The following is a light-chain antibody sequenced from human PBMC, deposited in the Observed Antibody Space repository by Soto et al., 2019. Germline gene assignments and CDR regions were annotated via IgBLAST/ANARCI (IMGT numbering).Light chain of an antibody. CDR1: QSVSSSY. Sequence: EIVLTQSPGTLSLSPGERGTLSCRASQSVSSSYLTWYQQKPGQAPRVLVYGSSRRATGIPDRFSGSGSGTDFTLTISRLEPEDFAVYYCQQYGRSPGYTFGQGTKLEIK. J-gene: IGKJ2*01. CDR2: GSS. CDR3: QQYGRSPGYT. V-gene: IGKV3-20*01.